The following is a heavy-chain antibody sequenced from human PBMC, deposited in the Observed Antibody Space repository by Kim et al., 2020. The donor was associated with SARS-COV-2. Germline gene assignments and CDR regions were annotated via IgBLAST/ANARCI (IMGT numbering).Heavy chain of an antibody. Sequence: GGSLRLSCAASGFTFSSYEMNWVRQAPGKGLEWVSYISSSGSTIYYADSVKGRFTISRDNAKNSLYLQMNSLRAEDTAVYYCARTTPGYSSSWYPVPWFDPWGQGTLVTVSS. D-gene: IGHD6-13*01. CDR1: GFTFSSYE. CDR2: ISSSGSTI. CDR3: ARTTPGYSSSWYPVPWFDP. J-gene: IGHJ5*02. V-gene: IGHV3-48*03.